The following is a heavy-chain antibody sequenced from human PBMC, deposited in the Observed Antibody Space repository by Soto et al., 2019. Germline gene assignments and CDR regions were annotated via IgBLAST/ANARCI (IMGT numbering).Heavy chain of an antibody. CDR2: INPRSGGT. D-gene: IGHD3-10*01. CDR1: GYTFTSHH. CDR3: CSLDYGQWY. J-gene: IGHJ4*02. Sequence: QVQLVQSGAEVKKPGASVKVSCKASGYTFTSHHMHWVRQVPGEGLDWVGKINPRSGGTNSPQKFQGRVPMTRDTSTSTVYMELSSLRSEDTAVYYCCSLDYGQWYWGQGTLVTVSS. V-gene: IGHV1-46*03.